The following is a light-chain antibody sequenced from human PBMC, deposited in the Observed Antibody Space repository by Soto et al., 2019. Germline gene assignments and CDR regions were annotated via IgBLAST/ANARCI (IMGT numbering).Light chain of an antibody. CDR3: QQYGSSYPWT. J-gene: IGKJ1*01. V-gene: IGKV3-20*01. CDR1: QTIKTRS. CDR2: GAS. Sequence: EIVLTQSPGTLFLSPGERATLSCRASQTIKTRSLAWYQQKPGQAPRRLIYGASSRATGIPDRFSGSGSGTDFTLTIRRLEPEDFAVYYCQQYGSSYPWTFGQGTKVDIK.